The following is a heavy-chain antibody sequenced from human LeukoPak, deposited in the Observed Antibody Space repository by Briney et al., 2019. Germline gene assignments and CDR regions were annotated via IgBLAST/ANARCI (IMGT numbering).Heavy chain of an antibody. D-gene: IGHD2-8*01. CDR2: IYYSGST. CDR3: ARSKDICTNGVCSSDY. CDR1: GCSISSYY. Sequence: SETLSLTCTVSGCSISSYYWSWIRQPPGKGLEWVGYIYYSGSTNYNPSLKSRVTISVDTSKNQFSLKLSSVTAADTAVYYCARSKDICTNGVCSSDYWGQGTLVTVSS. V-gene: IGHV4-59*01. J-gene: IGHJ4*02.